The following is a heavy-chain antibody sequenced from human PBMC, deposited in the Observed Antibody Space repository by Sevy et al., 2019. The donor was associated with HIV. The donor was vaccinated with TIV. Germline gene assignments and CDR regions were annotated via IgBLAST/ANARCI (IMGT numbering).Heavy chain of an antibody. J-gene: IGHJ4*02. D-gene: IGHD2-2*02. CDR1: GFTFSSYS. V-gene: IGHV3-48*02. CDR2: ISSSSSTI. Sequence: GGSLRLSCAASGFTFSSYSMNWVRQAPGKGLEWVSYISSSSSTIYYADSVKGRFTISRDNAKNSLYLQMNSLRDEDTAVYYCARDSLLPATAIGEGLFDYWGQGTLVTVSS. CDR3: ARDSLLPATAIGEGLFDY.